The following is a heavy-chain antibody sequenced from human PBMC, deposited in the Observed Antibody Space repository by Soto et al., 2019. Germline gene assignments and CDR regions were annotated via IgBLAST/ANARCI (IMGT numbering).Heavy chain of an antibody. J-gene: IGHJ4*02. Sequence: TSETLSLTCTVSGFSVSSGSYYWSWIRQPPGKGLEWIGYIYYSGSTNYNPSLKSRVTISVDTSKNQFSLELTSVTAADTAVYYCARDKITGLFDYWGQGTLVTVSS. CDR1: GFSVSSGSYY. V-gene: IGHV4-61*01. CDR2: IYYSGST. CDR3: ARDKITGLFDY. D-gene: IGHD2-8*02.